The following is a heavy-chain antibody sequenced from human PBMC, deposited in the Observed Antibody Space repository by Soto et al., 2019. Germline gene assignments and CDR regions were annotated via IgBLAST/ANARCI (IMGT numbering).Heavy chain of an antibody. CDR2: IYYSGST. D-gene: IGHD6-13*01. Sequence: QVQLQESGPGLVKPSETLSLTCTVSVSGGSVSTGVHYWSWIRQPPGKGLEWIGYIYYSGSTNYNPSLKSRVTISVDTSKNQFSLKLTCVTAADTAVYYCARGYYTSWYWFDRWGRCTLVTVSS. V-gene: IGHV4-61*08. J-gene: IGHJ2*01. CDR3: ARGYYTSWYWFDR. CDR1: GGSVSTGVHY.